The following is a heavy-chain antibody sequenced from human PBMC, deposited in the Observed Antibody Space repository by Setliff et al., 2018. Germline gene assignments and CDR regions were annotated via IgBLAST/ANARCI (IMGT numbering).Heavy chain of an antibody. CDR1: GGTFSDNA. CDR2: IGAYNGNT. J-gene: IGHJ4*02. Sequence: ASVKVSCKTSGGTFSDNAMSWVRQAPGQGPEWMGGIGAYNGNTYNAHKFQGRVTMTSDTSTSTAYMELRSLRSDDTAVYYCARVTIAVAGYFDFWGQGTLVTVSS. V-gene: IGHV1-18*01. CDR3: ARVTIAVAGYFDF. D-gene: IGHD6-19*01.